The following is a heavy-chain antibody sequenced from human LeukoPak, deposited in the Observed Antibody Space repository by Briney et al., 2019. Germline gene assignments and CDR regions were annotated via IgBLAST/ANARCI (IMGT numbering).Heavy chain of an antibody. Sequence: PGGSLRLSCAASGFTFSSYAMHWVRQAPGKGLEWVSSISSSSSYIYYADSVKGRFTISRDNAKNSLYLQMNSLRAEDTAVYYCAKAGAVVVVAAKYFDYWGQGTLVTVSS. CDR2: ISSSSSYI. V-gene: IGHV3-21*04. CDR1: GFTFSSYA. CDR3: AKAGAVVVVAAKYFDY. D-gene: IGHD2-15*01. J-gene: IGHJ4*02.